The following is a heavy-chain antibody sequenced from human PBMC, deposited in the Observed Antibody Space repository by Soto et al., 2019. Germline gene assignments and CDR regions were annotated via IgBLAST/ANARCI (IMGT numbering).Heavy chain of an antibody. D-gene: IGHD2-15*01. Sequence: EVHLVESGGGLVQPGGSLRLSCAASGFTVSSKYMSWVRQAPGTGLEWVSLIQSGGPTYYADSVKGRFTISRATSENTRHLEMDSVRAEDTAVYYCARDDVLCDGGRCYGVPVDVWGKGTTVTVSS. CDR1: GFTVSSKY. CDR2: IQSGGPT. J-gene: IGHJ6*04. V-gene: IGHV3-66*01. CDR3: ARDDVLCDGGRCYGVPVDV.